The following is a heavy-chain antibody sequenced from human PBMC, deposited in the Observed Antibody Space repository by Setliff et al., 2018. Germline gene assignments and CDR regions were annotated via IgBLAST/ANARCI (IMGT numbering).Heavy chain of an antibody. J-gene: IGHJ6*03. Sequence: GGSLRLSCAASGFTFSNYWMHWVRQAPGKGLVWVSRINSDGSSTSYADSVKGRFTISRDNAKNTLYLQMNSLRAEDTAVYYCARGPWKHSAYYYYYYMDVWGKGTTVTVSS. V-gene: IGHV3-74*01. CDR3: ARGPWKHSAYYYYYYMDV. CDR1: GFTFSNYW. CDR2: INSDGSST. D-gene: IGHD1-1*01.